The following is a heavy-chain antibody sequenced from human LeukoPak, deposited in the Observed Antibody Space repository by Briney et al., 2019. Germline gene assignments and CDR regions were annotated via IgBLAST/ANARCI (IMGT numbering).Heavy chain of an antibody. D-gene: IGHD1-26*01. CDR2: IIPIFGTA. CDR1: GGTFSSYA. Sequence: GASVKVSCKASGGTFSSYAISWVRQAPGQGLEWMGGIIPIFGTANYAQKFQGRVTITADESTSTAYMELSGLRSEDTAVYYCARMIREPQYAFDIWGQGTMVTVSS. CDR3: ARMIREPQYAFDI. J-gene: IGHJ3*02. V-gene: IGHV1-69*13.